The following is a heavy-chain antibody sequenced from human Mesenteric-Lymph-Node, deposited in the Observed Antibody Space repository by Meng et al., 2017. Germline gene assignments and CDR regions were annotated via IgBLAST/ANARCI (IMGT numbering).Heavy chain of an antibody. CDR3: VRDKAPGYFDY. V-gene: IGHV3-74*01. CDR2: INNDGSGT. J-gene: IGHJ4*03. Sequence: GESLKISCAVSGFTFSSYWIHWVRQVPGKGLVWVSRINNDGSGTSYADSVKGRFTISRDNAKNTLHLQMNGLRAEDTAVYYCVRDKAPGYFDYWGQGTLVTVSS. CDR1: GFTFSSYW.